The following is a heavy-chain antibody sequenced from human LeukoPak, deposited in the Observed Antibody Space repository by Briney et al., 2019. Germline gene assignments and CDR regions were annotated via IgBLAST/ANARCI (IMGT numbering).Heavy chain of an antibody. Sequence: GASVKVSCKASGYTFTGYYMHWVRQAPGQGLEWMRRINPNSGGTNYAQKFQGRVTMTRDTSISTAYMELSRLRSDDTAVYYCARDPGVRDFWSGYYNYWGQGTLVSVSS. D-gene: IGHD3-3*01. J-gene: IGHJ4*02. CDR1: GYTFTGYY. CDR3: ARDPGVRDFWSGYYNY. V-gene: IGHV1-2*06. CDR2: INPNSGGT.